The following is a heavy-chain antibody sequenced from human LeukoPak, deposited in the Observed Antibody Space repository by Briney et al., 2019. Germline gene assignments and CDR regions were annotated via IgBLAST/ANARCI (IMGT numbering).Heavy chain of an antibody. J-gene: IGHJ4*02. CDR3: ATGGHYHDSSGIDY. CDR2: ISGSGGST. D-gene: IGHD3-22*01. V-gene: IGHV3-23*01. Sequence: GGSLRLSCAASGFTFSSYAMSWVRQAPGKGLEWVSAISGSGGSTYYADSVKGRFTISRDNSKNTLYLQMNSLRAEDTAVYYCATGGHYHDSSGIDYWGQGTLVTVSS. CDR1: GFTFSSYA.